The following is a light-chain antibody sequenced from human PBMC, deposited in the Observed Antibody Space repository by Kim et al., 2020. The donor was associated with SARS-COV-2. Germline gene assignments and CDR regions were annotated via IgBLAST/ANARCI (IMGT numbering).Light chain of an antibody. V-gene: IGLV7-43*01. CDR2: HKN. CDR3: LLYYGGAWV. J-gene: IGLJ3*02. CDR1: NGAVTRGHY. Sequence: PGGTVTLTCASSNGAVTRGHYPNWLQQKPGQAPRPLIYHKNNKHSWTPARFSGSLLGGKAALILSGVQPEDEAEYYCLLYYGGAWVFGGGTKLTVL.